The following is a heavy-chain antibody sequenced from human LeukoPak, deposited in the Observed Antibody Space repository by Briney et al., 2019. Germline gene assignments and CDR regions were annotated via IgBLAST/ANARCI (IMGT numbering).Heavy chain of an antibody. J-gene: IGHJ4*02. V-gene: IGHV1-18*01. Sequence: GASVKVSCKASGYTFTSFGITWVRQAPGQGLEWVGWSSDSNGNTKYVQKFQGRVAMTTDTSTSTAYMELSSLRSDDTAVYYCARVNSPYYNILTGYFYWGQGTLVTVSS. D-gene: IGHD3-9*01. CDR3: ARVNSPYYNILTGYFY. CDR1: GYTFTSFG. CDR2: SSDSNGNT.